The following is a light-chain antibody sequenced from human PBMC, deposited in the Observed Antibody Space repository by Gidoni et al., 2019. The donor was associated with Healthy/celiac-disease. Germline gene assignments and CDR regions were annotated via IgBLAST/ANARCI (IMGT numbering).Light chain of an antibody. Sequence: DIPLTQSPSSLSASVGDRVTITCRASQGISNYLAWYQQKPGKVPKLLIYAASNLQSGVPSRFSGSGSGTDFTLTISSLQPEDVATYYCQKYNSAPRTFXXXTKVEIK. CDR3: QKYNSAPRT. CDR1: QGISNY. J-gene: IGKJ1*01. V-gene: IGKV1-27*01. CDR2: AAS.